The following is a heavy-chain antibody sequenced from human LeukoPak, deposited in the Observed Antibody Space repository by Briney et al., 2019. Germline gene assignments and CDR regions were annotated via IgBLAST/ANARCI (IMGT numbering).Heavy chain of an antibody. J-gene: IGHJ3*02. CDR2: IRSELNGYAT. CDR1: GFTFSDPT. V-gene: IGHV3-73*01. Sequence: PGGSLKLSCADSGFTFSDPTIHWVRQASGKGLEWVGRIRSELNGYATAYAASVRGRFTISRDDSKNTAYLQMDNLKTGDTAVFYCTKQTADDAFDIWGRGTMVTVSS. CDR3: TKQTADDAFDI.